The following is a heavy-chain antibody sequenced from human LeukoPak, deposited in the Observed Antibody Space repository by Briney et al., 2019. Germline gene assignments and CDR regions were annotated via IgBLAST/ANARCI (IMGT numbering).Heavy chain of an antibody. V-gene: IGHV3-9*01. CDR2: ISWNSGSI. Sequence: GGSLRLSCAASGFTFDDYAMHWVRQAPGKGLEWVSGISWNSGSIGYADSVKGRFTISRDNAKNSLYLQMNSLRAEDTAVYYCARGVGQLVPPTDYWGQGTLVTVSS. CDR1: GFTFDDYA. J-gene: IGHJ4*02. D-gene: IGHD6-13*01. CDR3: ARGVGQLVPPTDY.